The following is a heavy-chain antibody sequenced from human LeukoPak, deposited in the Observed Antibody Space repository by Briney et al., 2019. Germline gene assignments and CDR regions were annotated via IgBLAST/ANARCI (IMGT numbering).Heavy chain of an antibody. J-gene: IGHJ4*02. V-gene: IGHV4-59*01. CDR2: IYYSGST. CDR1: GVSISSYY. Sequence: SETLSLTCTVSGVSISSYYWSWIRQPPGKGLEWIGYIYYSGSTNYNPSPKSRVTISVDTSKNQFSLKLSSVTAADTAVYYCAATRIIITMVRGVIPPPDYWGQGTLVTVSS. D-gene: IGHD3-10*01. CDR3: AATRIIITMVRGVIPPPDY.